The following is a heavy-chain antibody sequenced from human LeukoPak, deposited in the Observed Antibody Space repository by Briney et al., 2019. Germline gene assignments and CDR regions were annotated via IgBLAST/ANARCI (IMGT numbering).Heavy chain of an antibody. CDR2: ISAYNGNT. CDR1: GYTFTSYG. V-gene: IGHV1-18*01. CDR3: ARDLGYYASSGYYPLGY. D-gene: IGHD3-22*01. Sequence: ASVKVSCKASGYTFTSYGISWVRQAPGQGLEWMGWISAYNGNTNYAQKLQGRVTMTTDTSTSTAYMELRSLRSDDTAVYYCARDLGYYASSGYYPLGYWGQGTLVTVSS. J-gene: IGHJ4*02.